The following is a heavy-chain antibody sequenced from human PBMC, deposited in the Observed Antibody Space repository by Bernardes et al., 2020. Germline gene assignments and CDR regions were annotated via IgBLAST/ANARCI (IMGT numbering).Heavy chain of an antibody. D-gene: IGHD3-3*01. CDR1: GFSISGHW. CDR2: FSGGSTYI. J-gene: IGHJ6*04. V-gene: IGHV3-21*06. CDR3: ATAEAVKRKEIFGLELPSRTNGMGV. Sequence: GGSLRLSCVASGFSISGHWMNWFRQTPGKGLEWVASFSGGSTYIYYGDSVKGRFTISRANAKNYLYLEMNSLRAEDTAVYYCATAEAVKRKEIFGLELPSRTNGMGVWGKGTTVTVSS.